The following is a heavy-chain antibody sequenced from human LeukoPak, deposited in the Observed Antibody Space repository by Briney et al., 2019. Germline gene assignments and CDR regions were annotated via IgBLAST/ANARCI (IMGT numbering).Heavy chain of an antibody. J-gene: IGHJ4*02. CDR1: GFTFSNHA. D-gene: IGHD5-24*01. V-gene: IGHV3-30*09. CDR3: AKDRSTYNPWCYFDY. CDR2: VSYDGDKK. Sequence: GGSLRLSCAASGFTFSNHAMHWVRQAPGKGLEWVAIVSYDGDKKFYADSVKGRFAISRDSSKNTLYLQMNSLRPQDTAVYFCAKDRSTYNPWCYFDYWGQGTLVTVSS.